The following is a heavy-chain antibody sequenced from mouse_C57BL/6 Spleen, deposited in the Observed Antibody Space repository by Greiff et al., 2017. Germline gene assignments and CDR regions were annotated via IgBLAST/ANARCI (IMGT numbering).Heavy chain of an antibody. D-gene: IGHD1-1*01. CDR1: GFTFSSYT. V-gene: IGHV5-9*01. J-gene: IGHJ1*03. Sequence: EVKLVESGGGLVKPGGSLKLSCAASGFTFSSYTMSWVRQTPEKRLEWVATISGGGGNTYYPDSVKGRFTISRDNAKNTLYLQMSSLRSEDTALYYCARHGVVATDWYFDVWGTGTTVTVSS. CDR3: ARHGVVATDWYFDV. CDR2: ISGGGGNT.